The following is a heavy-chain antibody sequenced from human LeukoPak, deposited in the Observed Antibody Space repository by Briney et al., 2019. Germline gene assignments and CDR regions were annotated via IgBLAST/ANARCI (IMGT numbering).Heavy chain of an antibody. CDR3: AREPGATGDY. D-gene: IGHD1-26*01. Sequence: GGSLRLSCAASGFTVSSNYMSWVRQAPGKGLEWVSVIYSCGSTYYADSVKGRFTISRDNSKNTLYLQMGSLRAEDMAVYYCAREPGATGDYWGQGTLVTVSS. CDR1: GFTVSSNY. V-gene: IGHV3-66*03. CDR2: IYSCGST. J-gene: IGHJ4*02.